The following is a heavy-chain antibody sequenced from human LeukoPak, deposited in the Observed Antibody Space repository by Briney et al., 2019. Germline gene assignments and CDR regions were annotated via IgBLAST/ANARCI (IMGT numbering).Heavy chain of an antibody. CDR1: GFIFRSYS. D-gene: IGHD6-13*01. V-gene: IGHV3-48*04. CDR2: ISGGSTTI. J-gene: IGHJ6*03. CDR3: ARTEYSSSWYGFGYYYYMDV. Sequence: GGSLRLSCAASGFIFRSYSMNWVRQAPGKGLEWVSYISGGSTTIYYADSVKGRFTISRDNAKNSLYLQMNSLRAEDTALYYCARTEYSSSWYGFGYYYYMDVWGKGTTVTVSS.